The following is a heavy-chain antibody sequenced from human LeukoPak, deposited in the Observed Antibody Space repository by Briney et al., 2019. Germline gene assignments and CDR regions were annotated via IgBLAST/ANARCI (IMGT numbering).Heavy chain of an antibody. CDR3: AKRDPWQLVRY. D-gene: IGHD6-13*01. V-gene: IGHV4-59*01. CDR2: IYYSGST. CDR1: GGSISNYY. Sequence: TSETLSLTCTVSGGSISNYYWSWIRQPPGKGLEWIGYIYYSGSTKYNPSLKSRVTISVDTSKNQFSLRLNSVTAADTAVFYCAKRDPWQLVRYWGPGTLVTVSS. J-gene: IGHJ4*02.